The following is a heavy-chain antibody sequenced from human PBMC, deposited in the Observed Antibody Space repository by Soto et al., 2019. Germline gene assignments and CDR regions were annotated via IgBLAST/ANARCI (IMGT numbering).Heavy chain of an antibody. V-gene: IGHV3-74*01. Sequence: EVQLVESGGGLVQPGGSLRLSCAASGFTFSAHWFHWVRQVPGKGLLWVSRINTDGSSTNYADSVKGRFTISRDDARNTVYLQMNSLRGDDTAEYYCVRGTRDWHGIDYWGRGTLVTVSS. D-gene: IGHD1-1*01. J-gene: IGHJ4*02. CDR1: GFTFSAHW. CDR3: VRGTRDWHGIDY. CDR2: INTDGSST.